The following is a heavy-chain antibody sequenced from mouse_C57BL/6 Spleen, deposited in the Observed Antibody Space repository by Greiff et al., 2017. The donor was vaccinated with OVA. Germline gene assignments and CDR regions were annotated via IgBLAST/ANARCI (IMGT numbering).Heavy chain of an antibody. D-gene: IGHD1-1*01. CDR3: ARWGDYYGSSPYAMDY. CDR1: GYTFTGYW. J-gene: IGHJ4*01. CDR2: ILPGSGST. Sequence: VHLVESGAELMKPGASVKLSCKATGYTFTGYWIEWVKQRPGHGLEWIGEILPGSGSTNYNEKFKGKATFTADTSSNTACMQLSSLTTEDSAIYYCARWGDYYGSSPYAMDYWGQGTSVTVSS. V-gene: IGHV1-9*01.